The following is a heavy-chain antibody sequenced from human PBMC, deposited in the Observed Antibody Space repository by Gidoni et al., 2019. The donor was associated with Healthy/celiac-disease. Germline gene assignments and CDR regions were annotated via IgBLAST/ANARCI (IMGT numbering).Heavy chain of an antibody. V-gene: IGHV4-34*01. J-gene: IGHJ4*02. CDR1: GGSFSGYY. CDR2: INHSGST. D-gene: IGHD2-2*01. Sequence: QVQLQQWGAGLLKPAETLSLTCAVYGGSFSGYYWSWIRQPPGKGLEWIGEINHSGSTNYTPSLKGRVTISVDTSKNQFSLKLSSVTAADTAVYYCARGQHCSSTRCYSSFDYWGQGTLVTVSS. CDR3: ARGQHCSSTRCYSSFDY.